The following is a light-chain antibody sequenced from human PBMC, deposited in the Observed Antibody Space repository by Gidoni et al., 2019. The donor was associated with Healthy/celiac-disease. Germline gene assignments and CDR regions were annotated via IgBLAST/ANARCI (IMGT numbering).Light chain of an antibody. CDR1: SGHSSYA. CDR2: LNSYGSH. CDR3: QTWGTGIHVV. Sequence: HLVLTQSPSASPSQVAAIKLTCTLSSGHSSYALAWHQQQPEKGPRYLMKLNSYGSHSTGDGIPARFSGSSSGAERYLTISSLQSEDEADYYCQTWGTGIHVVFGGGTKLTVL. V-gene: IGLV4-69*01. J-gene: IGLJ2*01.